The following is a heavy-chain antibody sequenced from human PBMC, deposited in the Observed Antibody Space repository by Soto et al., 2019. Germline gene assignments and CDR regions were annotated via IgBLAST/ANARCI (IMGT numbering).Heavy chain of an antibody. D-gene: IGHD3-10*01. Sequence: QVQLVESGGGVVQPGRSLTLSCAASGFTFSSYVIHWVRQTPDKGLEWVAFISRDGSKTYYADSVKGRFTISRDNSKNTLYLEMNSLRAEDTAVYYCARDDEGGSDCDLGYWGQGTLLTVSS. V-gene: IGHV3-30-3*01. J-gene: IGHJ4*02. CDR3: ARDDEGGSDCDLGY. CDR2: ISRDGSKT. CDR1: GFTFSSYV.